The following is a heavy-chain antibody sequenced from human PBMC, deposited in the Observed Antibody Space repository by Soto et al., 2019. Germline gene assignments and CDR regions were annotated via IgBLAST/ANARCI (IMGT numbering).Heavy chain of an antibody. CDR3: ARDDFWSGYPVDY. Sequence: EVQLVESGGGLVQPGGSLRLSCAASGFTVSSNYMSWVRQAPGKGLEWVSVIYSGGSTYYADSVKGRFTISRDNSKNTPYLQMNSLRAEDTAVYYCARDDFWSGYPVDYWGQGTLVTVSS. D-gene: IGHD3-3*01. CDR2: IYSGGST. CDR1: GFTVSSNY. J-gene: IGHJ4*02. V-gene: IGHV3-66*01.